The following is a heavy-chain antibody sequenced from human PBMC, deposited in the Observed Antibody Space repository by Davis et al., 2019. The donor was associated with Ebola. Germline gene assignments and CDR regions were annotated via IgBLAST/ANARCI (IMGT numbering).Heavy chain of an antibody. J-gene: IGHJ4*02. CDR3: ARDNGDYYFDY. V-gene: IGHV4-39*07. D-gene: IGHD4-17*01. CDR1: GGSISSSSYY. Sequence: SETLSLTCTVSGGSISSSSYYWGWIRQPPGTGLEWIGSIYYSGSTYYNPSLKSRVTISVDTSKNQFSLKLSSVTAADTAVYYCARDNGDYYFDYWGQGTLVTVSS. CDR2: IYYSGST.